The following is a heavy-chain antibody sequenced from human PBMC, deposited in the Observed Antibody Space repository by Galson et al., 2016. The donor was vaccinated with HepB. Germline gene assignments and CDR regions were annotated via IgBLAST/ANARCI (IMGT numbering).Heavy chain of an antibody. D-gene: IGHD6-19*01. J-gene: IGHJ4*02. Sequence: SLRLSCAASGFRLSSYSMNWVRQAPGKGLEWVSPISAFGTYKYYPDSVKGRFTISRDNAENSLYLQMDSLKLDDTAVYYCARDVAGNFDSWGQGTPVTVSS. V-gene: IGHV3-21*01. CDR3: ARDVAGNFDS. CDR1: GFRLSSYS. CDR2: ISAFGTYK.